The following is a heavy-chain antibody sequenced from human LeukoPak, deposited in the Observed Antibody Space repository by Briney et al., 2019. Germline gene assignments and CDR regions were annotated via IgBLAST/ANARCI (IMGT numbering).Heavy chain of an antibody. CDR2: ITSIGGST. CDR1: GFTFSSYI. CDR3: VKDDSYYYGSGSSND. Sequence: GGSLRLSCSASGFTFSSYIMHWVRQAPGKGLEYVSAITSIGGSTYYADSVKGRFTISRDNSKNTLYLQMSSLRPEDTAVYYCVKDDSYYYGSGSSNDWGQGTLVTVS. J-gene: IGHJ4*02. D-gene: IGHD3-10*01. V-gene: IGHV3-64D*06.